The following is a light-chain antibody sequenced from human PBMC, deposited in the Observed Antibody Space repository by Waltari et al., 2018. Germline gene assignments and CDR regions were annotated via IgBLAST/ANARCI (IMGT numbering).Light chain of an antibody. J-gene: IGLJ3*02. CDR3: QTWGTGIRV. CDR1: SGPSNYA. V-gene: IGLV4-69*01. CDR2: LNSDGTH. Sequence: QLVLTQSPSASASLGASVKLTCTLSSGPSNYAIAWHQQQPEKGPRYLMKLNSDGTHTKGDGIPDRFSGSSSGAERYLTISSLQSEDEADYYCQTWGTGIRVFGGGTKLTVL.